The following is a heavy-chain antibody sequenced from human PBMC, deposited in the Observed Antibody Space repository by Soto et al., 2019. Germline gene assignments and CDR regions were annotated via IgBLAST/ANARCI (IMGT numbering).Heavy chain of an antibody. CDR2: ISYDGTRT. CDR1: GFTFSTYG. V-gene: IGHV3-30*03. Sequence: QVRLAESGGGVVQAEGSLGLSCVGSGFTFSTYGMHWVRQAPDKGLEWVAAISYDGTRTYYADSVEGRFTISRDDSKSTLYLQMNSLRADDTAVYHCARAIGYDASGFGIKYFDLWGQGTLVTVSS. D-gene: IGHD3-22*01. CDR3: ARAIGYDASGFGIKYFDL. J-gene: IGHJ4*02.